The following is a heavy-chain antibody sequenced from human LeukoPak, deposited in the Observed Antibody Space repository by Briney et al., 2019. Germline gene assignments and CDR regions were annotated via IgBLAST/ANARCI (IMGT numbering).Heavy chain of an antibody. CDR1: GGSFSGYY. V-gene: IGHV4-34*01. D-gene: IGHD6-13*01. CDR2: INHSGST. J-gene: IGHJ4*02. Sequence: SETLSLTCAVYGGSFSGYYWSWIRQPPGKGLEWIGEINHSGSTNYNPSLKSRVTISVDTSKSQFSLKLSSVTAADTAVYYCARRRRYSSFVDYWGQGTLVTVSS. CDR3: ARRRRYSSFVDY.